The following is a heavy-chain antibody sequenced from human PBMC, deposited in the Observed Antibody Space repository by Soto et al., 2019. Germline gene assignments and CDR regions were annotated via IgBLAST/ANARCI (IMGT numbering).Heavy chain of an antibody. CDR2: VYSGGGT. V-gene: IGHV4-59*01. J-gene: IGHJ5*02. CDR1: GGSLRGYS. D-gene: IGHD2-21*01. Sequence: SETLSLTCTVSGGSLRGYSRSWIRQSPGKGLEWIGYVYSGGGTNYSPSFMGRVTISVDTTDNQFSLKVNSVTAADTAVYYCARRAVVAVTGSLDNWLDPWGQGILVTVSS. CDR3: ARRAVVAVTGSLDNWLDP.